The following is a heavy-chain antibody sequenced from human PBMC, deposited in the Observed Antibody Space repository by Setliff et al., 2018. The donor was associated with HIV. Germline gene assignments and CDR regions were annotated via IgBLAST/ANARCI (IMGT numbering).Heavy chain of an antibody. CDR1: GYTFSNSW. CDR3: ARCLVTDVDDMDY. Sequence: GESPKISCKASGYTFSNSWIAWVRQMPGKGLEWVGVIYPRDSDTRYTPSFQGQVTISVDKSISTAYLQWSSLKASDTAMYYCARCLVTDVDDMDYWGQGTLVTVSS. V-gene: IGHV5-51*01. D-gene: IGHD5-12*01. CDR2: IYPRDSDT. J-gene: IGHJ4*02.